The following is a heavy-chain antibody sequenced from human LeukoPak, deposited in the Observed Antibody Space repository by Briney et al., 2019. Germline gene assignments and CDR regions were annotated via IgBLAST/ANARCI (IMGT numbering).Heavy chain of an antibody. Sequence: SVKVSCKASGGTFSSYAISWVRQAPGQGLEWMGRIIPILGIANYAQKLQGRVTITADKVTSTAYMELSSLRSEDTAVYYCARETRLGQLVRRVDAFDIWGQGTMVTVSS. CDR3: ARETRLGQLVRRVDAFDI. CDR1: GGTFSSYA. V-gene: IGHV1-69*04. J-gene: IGHJ3*02. CDR2: IIPILGIA. D-gene: IGHD6-6*01.